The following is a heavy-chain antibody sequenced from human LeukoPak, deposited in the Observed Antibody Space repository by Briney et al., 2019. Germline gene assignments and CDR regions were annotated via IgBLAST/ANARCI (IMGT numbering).Heavy chain of an antibody. CDR2: IIPILGIA. J-gene: IGHJ5*02. V-gene: IGHV1-69*04. Sequence: GASVKVSCKASGGTFSSYAISWVRQAPGQGLEWMGRIIPILGIANYAQKFQGRVTITADESTSTAYMELSSLRSEDTAVYYCARGGITMVRGVLSWFDPWGQGTLVTVSS. D-gene: IGHD3-10*01. CDR3: ARGGITMVRGVLSWFDP. CDR1: GGTFSSYA.